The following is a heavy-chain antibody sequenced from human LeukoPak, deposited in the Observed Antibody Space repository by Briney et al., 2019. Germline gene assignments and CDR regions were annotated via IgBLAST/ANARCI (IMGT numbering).Heavy chain of an antibody. CDR1: GFTFSSYA. CDR2: ISGSGGTT. Sequence: AGSLRLSCAASGFTFSSYAMTWVRQAPGKGLEWVSAISGSGGTTYYADSVKGRFTISRDNSKNTLYLQMSSLRAEDTAVYYCAKDLENRLENFDYWGQGTLVTVSS. D-gene: IGHD3-3*01. J-gene: IGHJ4*02. V-gene: IGHV3-23*01. CDR3: AKDLENRLENFDY.